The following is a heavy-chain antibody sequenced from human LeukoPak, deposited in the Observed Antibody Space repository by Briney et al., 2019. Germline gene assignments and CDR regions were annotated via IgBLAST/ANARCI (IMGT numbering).Heavy chain of an antibody. CDR2: VSSSGRHM. V-gene: IGHV3-21*01. J-gene: IGHJ3*02. D-gene: IGHD5-12*01. CDR3: GRVKEASAFDI. Sequence: GGSLRLSCAASGFTFSSYGMSWVRQAPGKGLEWVSSVSSSGRHMYYADSVKGRFTISRDNAKNSLYLQMNSLRAEDTAVYYCGRVKEASAFDIWGQGTMVTVSS. CDR1: GFTFSSYG.